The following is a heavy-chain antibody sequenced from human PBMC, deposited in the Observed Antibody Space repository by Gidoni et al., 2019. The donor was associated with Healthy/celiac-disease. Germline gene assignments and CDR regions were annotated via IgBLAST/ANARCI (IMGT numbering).Heavy chain of an antibody. CDR1: GFTFSRYV. CDR3: AKDPGNTHYYYYYGMDV. Sequence: EVQLLESGGGLVQPGGSLRLSCAASGFTFSRYVMSWVRQAPGKGLDWVLAISGSGGSTYYAASVKGRFTISRDNSKNTLYLQMNSLRAEDTAVYYCAKDPGNTHYYYYYGMDVWGQGTTVTVSS. D-gene: IGHD4-4*01. J-gene: IGHJ6*02. CDR2: ISGSGGST. V-gene: IGHV3-23*01.